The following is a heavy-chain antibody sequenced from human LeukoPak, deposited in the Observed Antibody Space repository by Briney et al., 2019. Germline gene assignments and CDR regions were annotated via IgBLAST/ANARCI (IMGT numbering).Heavy chain of an antibody. CDR3: ARYCSSTSCYSYYYMDV. D-gene: IGHD2-2*02. CDR1: GGSISSGDYY. CDR2: IYYSGST. V-gene: IGHV4-30-4*08. J-gene: IGHJ6*03. Sequence: SETLSLTCTVSGGSISSGDYYWSWIRQPPGKGLEWSGYIYYSGSTYYNPSLKSRVTISVDTSKNQFSLKLSSVTAPDTPVYYCARYCSSTSCYSYYYMDVWGKGTTVTVSS.